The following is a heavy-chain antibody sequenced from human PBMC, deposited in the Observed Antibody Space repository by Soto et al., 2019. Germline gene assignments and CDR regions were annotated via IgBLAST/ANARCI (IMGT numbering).Heavy chain of an antibody. V-gene: IGHV1-69*13. CDR2: IIPIFGTA. D-gene: IGHD2-2*01. J-gene: IGHJ6*02. CDR3: ARDYCSSTSCYDYYYYGMDV. Sequence: SVKVCCKASGGTFSSYAISWVRQAPGQGLEWMGGIIPIFGTANYAQKFQGRVTITADESTSTAYMELSSLRSEDTAVYYCARDYCSSTSCYDYYYYGMDVWGQGTTVTVSS. CDR1: GGTFSSYA.